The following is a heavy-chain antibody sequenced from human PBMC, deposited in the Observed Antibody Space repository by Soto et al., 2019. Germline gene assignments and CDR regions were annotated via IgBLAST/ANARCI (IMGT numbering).Heavy chain of an antibody. D-gene: IGHD4-17*01. V-gene: IGHV3-21*01. CDR1: GFTFSSYS. CDR3: ARVATTTVGYYYYYGMDV. J-gene: IGHJ6*02. CDR2: ISSSSSYI. Sequence: GGSLRLSCAASGFTFSSYSMNWVRQAPGKGLEWVSSISSSSSYIYYADSVKGRFTISRDNAKNSLYLQMNSLRAEDTAVYYCARVATTTVGYYYYYGMDVWGQGTTVTVSS.